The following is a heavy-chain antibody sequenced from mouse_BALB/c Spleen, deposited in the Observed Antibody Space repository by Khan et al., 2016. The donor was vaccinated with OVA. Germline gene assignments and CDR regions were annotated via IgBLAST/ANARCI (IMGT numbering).Heavy chain of an antibody. D-gene: IGHD1-1*01. CDR2: IDPSKSET. J-gene: IGHJ3*01. Sequence: QVQLQQSGPELVRPGASVKMSCKASGYTFTSFWIHWVKQRPGQGLEWIGMIDPSKSETRLTQKFKDKATLNVDKSSKTADMQLSRLTSEDSAVYYCARGGYGSPFAYWGQGTLVTVSA. V-gene: IGHV1S127*01. CDR3: ARGGYGSPFAY. CDR1: GYTFTSFW.